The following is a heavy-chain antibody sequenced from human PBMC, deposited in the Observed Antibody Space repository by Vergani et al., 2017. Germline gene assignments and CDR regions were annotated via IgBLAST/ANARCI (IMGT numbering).Heavy chain of an antibody. V-gene: IGHV4-34*01. D-gene: IGHD6-19*01. CDR3: ARGVQQWLVRDP. Sequence: QVQLQQWGAGLLKPSETLSLTCAVYGGSFSGYYWSWIRQPPGKGLEWIGEINHSGSTNYNPSLKSRVTISVDTSKNQFSLKLSSVTAADTAVYYCARGVQQWLVRDPWGQGTLVTVSS. J-gene: IGHJ5*02. CDR1: GGSFSGYY. CDR2: INHSGST.